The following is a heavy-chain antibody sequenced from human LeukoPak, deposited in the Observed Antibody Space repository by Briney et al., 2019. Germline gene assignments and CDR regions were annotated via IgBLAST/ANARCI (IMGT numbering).Heavy chain of an antibody. CDR3: ARASGYDYLDFDY. CDR2: INSDGSST. Sequence: GGSLRLSCAASGFTFSSYWMHWVRQAPGKGLVWVSRINSDGSSTSYADSVRGRFTISRDNAKNTLYLQMNSLRAEDTAVYYCARASGYDYLDFDYWGQGTLVTVSS. J-gene: IGHJ4*02. D-gene: IGHD5-12*01. CDR1: GFTFSSYW. V-gene: IGHV3-74*01.